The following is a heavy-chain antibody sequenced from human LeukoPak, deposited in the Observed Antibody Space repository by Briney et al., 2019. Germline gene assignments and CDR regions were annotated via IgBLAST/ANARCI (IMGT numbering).Heavy chain of an antibody. J-gene: IGHJ1*01. CDR3: ARGEDGDYYFQH. V-gene: IGHV4-59*01. CDR2: IYYSGST. Sequence: SETLSLTCTVTGGSISSYYWSWIRQPPGKGLEWIGYIYYSGSTNYNPSLKSRVTISVDTSKNQFSLKLSSVTAANTAVYYCARGEDGDYYFQHWGQGTLVTVSS. D-gene: IGHD4-17*01. CDR1: GGSISSYY.